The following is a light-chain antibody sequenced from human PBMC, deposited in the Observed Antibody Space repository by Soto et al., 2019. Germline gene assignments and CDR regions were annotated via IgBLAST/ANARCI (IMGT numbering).Light chain of an antibody. CDR3: QQRSNWPLT. CDR1: HSLSNNIY. CDR2: DAS. Sequence: EIVLTQSPGTLSLSPLERSTLSFISIHSLSNNIYLAWYQQKPGQAPRLLIYDASNRATGIPARFSGSGSGTDFTLTISSLEPEDFAVYYCQQRSNWPLTFGGGTKVDIK. V-gene: IGKV3-11*01. J-gene: IGKJ4*01.